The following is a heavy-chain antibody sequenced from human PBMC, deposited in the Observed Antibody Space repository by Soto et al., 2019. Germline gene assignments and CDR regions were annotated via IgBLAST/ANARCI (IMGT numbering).Heavy chain of an antibody. J-gene: IGHJ6*02. CDR2: IKQDGSEK. CDR1: GFTFSSYW. CDR3: ARDGYSSGWYYYYYCYGMDV. D-gene: IGHD6-19*01. Sequence: GGSLRLSCAASGFTFSSYWMSWVRQAPGKGLEWVANIKQDGSEKYYVDSVKGRFTISRDNAKNSLYLQMNSLRAEDTAVYYCARDGYSSGWYYYYYCYGMDVWGQGTTVTVSS. V-gene: IGHV3-7*01.